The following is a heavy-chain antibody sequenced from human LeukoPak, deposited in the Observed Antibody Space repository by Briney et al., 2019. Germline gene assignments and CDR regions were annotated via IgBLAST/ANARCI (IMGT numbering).Heavy chain of an antibody. CDR3: AREGSGWSGGYYYYYVDV. Sequence: SQTLSLTCTVSGASISSGSYYCSWIRQPAGKGLEWIGRIYTSGGTNYNPSLKSRVTISVDTSKNQFSLKLSSVTAADTAVYYCAREGSGWSGGYYYYYVDVWGKGTTVTISS. CDR1: GASISSGSYY. V-gene: IGHV4-61*02. J-gene: IGHJ6*03. CDR2: IYTSGGT. D-gene: IGHD6-19*01.